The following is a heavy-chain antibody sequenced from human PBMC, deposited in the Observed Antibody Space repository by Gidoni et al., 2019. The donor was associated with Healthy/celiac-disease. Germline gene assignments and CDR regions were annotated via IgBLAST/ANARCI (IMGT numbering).Heavy chain of an antibody. CDR2: IVVGSGKT. J-gene: IGHJ4*02. CDR3: AAERSYGDYVHY. Sequence: QMQLVQSGPEVKQPGTSVKVSCNASGFTFTSSAVQWVRQARGQRLEWIGWIVVGSGKTNYAQKCQERVTITRDMSTSTAYMELSSLRSEDTSVYYCAAERSYGDYVHYWGQGTLVTVSS. V-gene: IGHV1-58*01. D-gene: IGHD4-17*01. CDR1: GFTFTSSA.